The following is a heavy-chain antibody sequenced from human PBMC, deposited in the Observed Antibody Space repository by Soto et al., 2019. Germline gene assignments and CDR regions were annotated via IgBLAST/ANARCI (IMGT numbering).Heavy chain of an antibody. CDR3: ARDQAGAADL. CDR1: GGSVSSDSYY. V-gene: IGHV4-61*01. Sequence: QVQLQESGPGLVKPSETLSLTCTVSGGSVSSDSYYWSWIRQSPGKGLEWIAYIHHSGSTNYSPSLKSRVTISVDTSKNQFSLRLTSVTAADTAVYYCARDQAGAADLWGQGTLVTVS. J-gene: IGHJ3*01. D-gene: IGHD6-13*01. CDR2: IHHSGST.